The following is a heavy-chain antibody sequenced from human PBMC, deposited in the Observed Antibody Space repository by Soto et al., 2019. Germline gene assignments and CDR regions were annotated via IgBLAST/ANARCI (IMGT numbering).Heavy chain of an antibody. D-gene: IGHD2-2*01. Sequence: ASVKVSCKASGYTFTSYYINCVRHATGQGLEWMGWMNPNSGNTGYAQKFQGRVTMTRNTSISTAYMELSSLRSEDTAVYYCARRSIVVVPAAMSAFDIWGQGTMVTVSS. V-gene: IGHV1-8*01. CDR1: GYTFTSYY. CDR2: MNPNSGNT. CDR3: ARRSIVVVPAAMSAFDI. J-gene: IGHJ3*02.